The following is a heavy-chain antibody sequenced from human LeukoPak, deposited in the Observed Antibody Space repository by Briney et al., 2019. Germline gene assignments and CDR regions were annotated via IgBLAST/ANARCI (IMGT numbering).Heavy chain of an antibody. CDR1: GGTFSSSA. CDR3: ARDQGLTAPPPYGLDV. J-gene: IGHJ6*02. CDR2: IIPVLNIT. Sequence: SVKVSCKTSGGTFSSSAITWVRQAPGQGLEWMGRIIPVLNITTYAQKFQGSVTITADTSTSTAYMELSSLRSEETAVYYCARDQGLTAPPPYGLDVWGQGTTVIVSS. D-gene: IGHD5-18*01. V-gene: IGHV1-69*04.